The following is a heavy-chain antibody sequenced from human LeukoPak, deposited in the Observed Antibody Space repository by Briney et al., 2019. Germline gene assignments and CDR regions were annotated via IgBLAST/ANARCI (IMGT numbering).Heavy chain of an antibody. Sequence: SSETLSLTCTVSGGSISSSSYCWGWIRQPPGKGLEWIGSIYYSGSTYYNPSLESRVTISVDTSKNQFSLKLTSVTAADTAVYYCASPLGYCNSASCYGDYWGQGTLVTVSS. J-gene: IGHJ4*02. CDR3: ASPLGYCNSASCYGDY. CDR1: GGSISSSSYC. D-gene: IGHD2-2*01. CDR2: IYYSGST. V-gene: IGHV4-39*01.